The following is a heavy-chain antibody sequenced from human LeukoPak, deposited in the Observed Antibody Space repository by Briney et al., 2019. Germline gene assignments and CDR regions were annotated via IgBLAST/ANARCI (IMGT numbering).Heavy chain of an antibody. V-gene: IGHV3-30*02. J-gene: IGHJ4*02. CDR2: IRYDGSNK. D-gene: IGHD6-6*01. CDR1: GFTFSSYG. Sequence: GGSLRLSCAASGFTFSSYGMHWVRQAPGKGLEGVAFIRYDGSNKYYADSVKGRFTISRDNSKNTLYLQMNSLRAEDTAVYYCARSLVSPYYFDYWGQGTLVTVSS. CDR3: ARSLVSPYYFDY.